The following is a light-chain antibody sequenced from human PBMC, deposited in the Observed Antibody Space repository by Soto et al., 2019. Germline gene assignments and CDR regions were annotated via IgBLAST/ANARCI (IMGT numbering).Light chain of an antibody. Sequence: QSVLTQPLSASGTPGQRVTISCSGSSSNIGSNYVYWYQQLPGTAPKLLIYSNNQRPSGVPDRFSGSKSGTSASLAISGLRSEDEADYYCAAWDDSLSGHYVFGTGTKLTVL. CDR1: SSNIGSNY. CDR2: SNN. CDR3: AAWDDSLSGHYV. J-gene: IGLJ1*01. V-gene: IGLV1-47*02.